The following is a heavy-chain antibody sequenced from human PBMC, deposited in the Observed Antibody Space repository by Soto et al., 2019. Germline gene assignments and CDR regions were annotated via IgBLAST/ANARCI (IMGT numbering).Heavy chain of an antibody. J-gene: IGHJ4*02. CDR2: INAGNGNT. CDR1: GYTFTSYA. D-gene: IGHD2-15*01. CDR3: ARPYCSGGSCYNFDY. V-gene: IGHV1-3*01. Sequence: GASVKVSCKASGYTFTSYAMHWVRQAPGQRLEWMGWINAGNGNTKYSQKFQGRVTITRDTSASTAYMELSSLRSEDTAVYYCARPYCSGGSCYNFDYWGQGTLVTVSS.